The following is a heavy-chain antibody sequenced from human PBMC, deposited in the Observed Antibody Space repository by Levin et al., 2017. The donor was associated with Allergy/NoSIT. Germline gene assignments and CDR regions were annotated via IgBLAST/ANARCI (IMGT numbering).Heavy chain of an antibody. CDR3: AKEGGRSGSYSGMDV. Sequence: SCAASGFTFSSYAMSWVRQVPGKGLEWVSAMTSTGGSTYYADSVKGRFTISRDNSKNTLCLQMNSLRAEDTAVYYCAKEGGRSGSYSGMDVWGQGATVTVSS. CDR1: GFTFSSYA. D-gene: IGHD1-26*01. J-gene: IGHJ6*02. V-gene: IGHV3-23*01. CDR2: MTSTGGST.